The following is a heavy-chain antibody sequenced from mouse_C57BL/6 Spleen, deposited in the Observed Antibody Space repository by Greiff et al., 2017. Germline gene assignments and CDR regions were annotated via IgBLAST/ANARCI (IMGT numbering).Heavy chain of an antibody. Sequence: QVQLKESGAELVRPGASVKLSCKASGYTFTDYYINWVKQRPGQGLEWIARIYPGSGNTYYNEKFKGKATLTAEKSSSTAYMQLSSLTSEDSAVYFCARPYGSSHYYAMDYWGQGTSVTVSS. CDR3: ARPYGSSHYYAMDY. CDR2: IYPGSGNT. V-gene: IGHV1-76*01. D-gene: IGHD1-1*01. J-gene: IGHJ4*01. CDR1: GYTFTDYY.